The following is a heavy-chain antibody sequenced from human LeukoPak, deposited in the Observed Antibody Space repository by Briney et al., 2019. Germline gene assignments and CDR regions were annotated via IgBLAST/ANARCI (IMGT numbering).Heavy chain of an antibody. CDR3: ARVPAAITGWFDP. D-gene: IGHD2-2*02. V-gene: IGHV1-2*02. CDR1: GYTFTGYY. Sequence: ASVKVSCKASGYTFTGYYMHWVRQAPGQGLEWMGWINPNSGGTNYAQKFQGRVTMTRDTSISTAYMELSRLRSDDTAVYYYARVPAAITGWFDPWGQGTLVTVSS. J-gene: IGHJ5*02. CDR2: INPNSGGT.